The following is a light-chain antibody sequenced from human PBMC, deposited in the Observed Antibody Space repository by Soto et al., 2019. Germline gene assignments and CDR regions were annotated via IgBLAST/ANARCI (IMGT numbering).Light chain of an antibody. CDR2: GAS. V-gene: IGKV3-20*01. CDR3: QEYGTSPRLT. Sequence: EIVLTQSPGTLTLSPGERATLFCRARQSIDSSCLAWYQKKPGQSPRLLISGASKRATGIPDRFSGSGSGTDFSLTISRLAPEDYAVYYCQEYGTSPRLTFGGGTKVDIK. J-gene: IGKJ4*01. CDR1: QSIDSSC.